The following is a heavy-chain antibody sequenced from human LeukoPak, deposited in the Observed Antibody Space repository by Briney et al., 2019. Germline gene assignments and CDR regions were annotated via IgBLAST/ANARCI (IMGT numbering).Heavy chain of an antibody. CDR2: ISGSSLSA. D-gene: IGHD2-8*01. V-gene: IGHV3-23*01. J-gene: IGHJ6*02. CDR1: GFTFSSCA. Sequence: GGSLRLSCAASGFTFSSCAMSWVRQAPGKGLEWVSVISGSSLSAYYADSVKGRFTISRDNSKNTLHLQMNSLGVEDTAVYYCAKDPCTDGVCYTSSYYGMDVWGLGTTVTVSS. CDR3: AKDPCTDGVCYTSSYYGMDV.